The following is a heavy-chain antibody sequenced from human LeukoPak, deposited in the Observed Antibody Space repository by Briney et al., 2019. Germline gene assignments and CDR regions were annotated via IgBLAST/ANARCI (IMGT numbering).Heavy chain of an antibody. CDR2: INHSGST. Sequence: SETLSLTCAVYGGSFSGYYWSWIRQPPGKGLEWIGEINHSGSTNYNPSLKSRVTISVDTSKNQFSLKLSSVTAADTAVYCCARVRVVVAASDAFDIWGQGTMVTVSS. J-gene: IGHJ3*02. CDR1: GGSFSGYY. CDR3: ARVRVVVAASDAFDI. V-gene: IGHV4-34*01. D-gene: IGHD2-15*01.